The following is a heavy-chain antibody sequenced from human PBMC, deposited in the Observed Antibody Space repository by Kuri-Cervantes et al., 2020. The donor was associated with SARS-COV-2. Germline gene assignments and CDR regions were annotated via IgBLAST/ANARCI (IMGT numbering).Heavy chain of an antibody. D-gene: IGHD3-22*01. J-gene: IGHJ6*03. CDR2: INHSGST. CDR1: GGSFSGYY. V-gene: IGHV4-34*01. CDR3: ARTYGLLRYVYYMDV. Sequence: GSLRLSCAVYGGSFSGYYWSWIRQPPGKGLEWTGEINHSGSTNYNPSLKSRVVILVDKSQQQFSVRLSSLTAADTAVYYCARTYGLLRYVYYMDVWGKGTAVTVSS.